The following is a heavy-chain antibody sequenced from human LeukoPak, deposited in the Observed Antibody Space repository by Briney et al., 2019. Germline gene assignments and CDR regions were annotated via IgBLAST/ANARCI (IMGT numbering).Heavy chain of an antibody. J-gene: IGHJ4*02. CDR2: ISSSSSYI. D-gene: IGHD1-14*01. CDR3: AREGAADRYFDY. CDR1: GFTFSSYS. Sequence: GGSPRLSCAASGFTFSSYSMNWVRQAPGKGLEWVSSISSSSSYIYYADSVKGRFTISRDNAKNSLYLQMNSLRAEDTAVYYCAREGAADRYFDYWGQGTLVTVSS. V-gene: IGHV3-21*01.